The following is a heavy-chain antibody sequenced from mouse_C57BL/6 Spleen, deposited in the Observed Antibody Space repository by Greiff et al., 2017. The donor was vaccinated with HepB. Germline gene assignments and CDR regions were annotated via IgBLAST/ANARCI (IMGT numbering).Heavy chain of an antibody. CDR1: GYTFTSYW. J-gene: IGHJ1*03. CDR3: ARQGYYGSSFHWYFDV. Sequence: QVQLKQPGTELVKPGASVKLSCKASGYTFTSYWMHWVKQRPGQGLEWIGNINPSNGGTNYNEKFKSKATLTVDKSSSTAYMQLSSLTSEDSAVYYCARQGYYGSSFHWYFDVWGTGTTVTVSS. CDR2: INPSNGGT. D-gene: IGHD1-1*01. V-gene: IGHV1-53*01.